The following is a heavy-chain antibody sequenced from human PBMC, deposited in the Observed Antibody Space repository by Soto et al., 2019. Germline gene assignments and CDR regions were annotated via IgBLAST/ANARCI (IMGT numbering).Heavy chain of an antibody. J-gene: IGHJ5*01. D-gene: IGHD2-21*01. Sequence: QVQLVESGGGVVQPGRSLRLSCAASGFTFSSYGMHWVRQAPGKGLEWVAVIWYDGSNKYYADSVKGRFTISRDNSKNTLYLQINRLRGEDTAVYYCARDRDIVGQFDSWGQGTLVTVSS. V-gene: IGHV3-33*01. CDR1: GFTFSSYG. CDR2: IWYDGSNK. CDR3: ARDRDIVGQFDS.